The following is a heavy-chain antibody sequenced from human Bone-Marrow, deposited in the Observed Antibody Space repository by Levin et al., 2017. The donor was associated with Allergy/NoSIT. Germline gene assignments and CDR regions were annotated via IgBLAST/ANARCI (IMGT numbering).Heavy chain of an antibody. J-gene: IGHJ3*02. CDR3: ARASDMTSNHAFDI. CDR2: IYHSGST. Sequence: LRLSCAVSGGSISSGGYSWSWIRQPPGKGLEWIGYIYHSGSTYYNPSLKSRVTISVDRSKNQFSLKLSSVTAADTAVYYCARASDMTSNHAFDIWGQGTMVTVSS. D-gene: IGHD2-21*02. CDR1: GGSISSGGYS. V-gene: IGHV4-30-2*01.